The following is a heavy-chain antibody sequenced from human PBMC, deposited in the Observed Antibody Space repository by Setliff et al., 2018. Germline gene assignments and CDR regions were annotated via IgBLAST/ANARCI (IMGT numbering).Heavy chain of an antibody. CDR2: ISVYNGNT. CDR3: ASSVDYYDRSGYPYAMDV. Sequence: ASVKVSCKASGYTFTRNGINWVRQAPGQGLEWMGWISVYNGNTHYAQKFQGRVTMTTDTSTTTAYIDLRSLRSDDTAVYYCASSVDYYDRSGYPYAMDVWGQGTTVTVAS. J-gene: IGHJ6*02. V-gene: IGHV1-18*01. CDR1: GYTFTRNG. D-gene: IGHD3-22*01.